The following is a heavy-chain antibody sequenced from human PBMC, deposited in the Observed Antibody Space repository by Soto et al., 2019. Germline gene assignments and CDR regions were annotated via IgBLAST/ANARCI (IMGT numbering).Heavy chain of an antibody. J-gene: IGHJ4*02. V-gene: IGHV3-30*18. D-gene: IGHD2-21*02. Sequence: GGALRLSCAASGFTFSSDGMHWLRQAPGKGLEWVAVISYDGSNKYDADSVKGRFTISRDNSKNTLYLQMNSLRAEDTAVYYCAKSTLVVVTATYFDYRGQGT. CDR1: GFTFSSDG. CDR3: AKSTLVVVTATYFDY. CDR2: ISYDGSNK.